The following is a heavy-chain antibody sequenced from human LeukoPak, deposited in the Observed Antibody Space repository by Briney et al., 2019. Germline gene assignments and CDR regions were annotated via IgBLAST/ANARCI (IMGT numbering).Heavy chain of an antibody. D-gene: IGHD4-17*01. CDR1: GFTFDDYA. Sequence: GGSLRLSCAASGFTFDDYAMNWVRQAPGKGLEWVSGINWNGGSTGYADSVKGRFTISRDNAKNSLYLQMNSLRAEDTALYYCARDYSGDAYFDYWGQGTLVTVSS. CDR3: ARDYSGDAYFDY. V-gene: IGHV3-20*04. CDR2: INWNGGST. J-gene: IGHJ4*02.